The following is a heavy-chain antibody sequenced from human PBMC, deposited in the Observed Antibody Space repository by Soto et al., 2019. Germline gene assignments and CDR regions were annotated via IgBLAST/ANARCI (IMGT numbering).Heavy chain of an antibody. V-gene: IGHV3-30*18. CDR1: GFTFSSYG. J-gene: IGHJ6*03. D-gene: IGHD1-7*01. Sequence: QVQLVESGGGVVQPGRSLRLSCAASGFTFSSYGMHWVRQAPGKGLEWVAVISYDGSNKYYADSVKGRLTISRDNSKNTLYLQMNSLRAEDTAVYYCAKDAPHNWNYRIYYYMDVWGKGTTVTVSS. CDR2: ISYDGSNK. CDR3: AKDAPHNWNYRIYYYMDV.